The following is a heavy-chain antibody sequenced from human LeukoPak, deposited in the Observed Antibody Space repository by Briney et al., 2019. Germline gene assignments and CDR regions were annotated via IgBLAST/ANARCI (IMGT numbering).Heavy chain of an antibody. CDR3: AKDQGGGGSSPMDV. CDR1: GFTFSNFA. J-gene: IGHJ6*02. V-gene: IGHV3-23*01. Sequence: GGSLRLSCAASGFTFSNFAMNWVRQAPGKGLEWVSTISGSGGSTYNADSVKGRFTISRDNSKNTLYLQMNSLRAEDTAVYYCAKDQGGGGSSPMDVSGQGTTVTVSS. CDR2: ISGSGGST. D-gene: IGHD2-15*01.